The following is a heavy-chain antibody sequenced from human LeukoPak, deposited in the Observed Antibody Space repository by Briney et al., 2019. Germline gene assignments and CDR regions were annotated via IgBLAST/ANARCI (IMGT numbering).Heavy chain of an antibody. D-gene: IGHD3-22*01. CDR3: AREGYDSNGYHYYYYGMDV. Sequence: ASVKVSCKASGYTFTGYYMHWVRQAPGQGLEWMGWINPNSGGTNYAQKFQGRVAMTRDTSINTAYMELTRLTSGDTAVYHCAREGYDSNGYHYYYYGMDVWGQGTTVTVSS. V-gene: IGHV1-2*02. CDR2: INPNSGGT. J-gene: IGHJ6*02. CDR1: GYTFTGYY.